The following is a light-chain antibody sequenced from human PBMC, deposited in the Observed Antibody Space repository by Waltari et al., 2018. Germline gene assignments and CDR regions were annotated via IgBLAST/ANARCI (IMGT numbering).Light chain of an antibody. CDR1: SGSLSTTSY. CDR3: SLYMGSGIWV. V-gene: IGLV8-61*01. J-gene: IGLJ3*02. CDR2: KGN. Sequence: QTVVTQEPSLSVSPGGTVTLTCALSSGSLSTTSYATWYQQTPGQPPRTLVYKGNSHSSGVPDRFSGSILGNKAALTITGAQADDESDYYCSLYMGSGIWVFGGGTKLTVL.